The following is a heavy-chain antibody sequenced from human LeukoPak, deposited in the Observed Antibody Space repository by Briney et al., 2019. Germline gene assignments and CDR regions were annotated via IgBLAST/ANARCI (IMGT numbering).Heavy chain of an antibody. CDR1: GGSISSYY. CDR3: ARGRKDFSFADRLHYYYMDV. D-gene: IGHD3/OR15-3a*01. V-gene: IGHV4-4*07. CDR2: IYTSGST. J-gene: IGHJ6*03. Sequence: PSETLSLTCTVSGGSISSYYWSWIRQPAGKGLEWIGRIYTSGSTNYNPSLKSRVTMSVDTSKNQFSLKLSSVTAADTAVYYCARGRKDFSFADRLHYYYMDVWGKGTTVTVSS.